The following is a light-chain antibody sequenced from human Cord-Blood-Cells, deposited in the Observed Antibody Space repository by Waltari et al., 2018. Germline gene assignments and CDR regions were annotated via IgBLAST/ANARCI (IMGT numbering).Light chain of an antibody. CDR2: WAS. J-gene: IGKJ1*01. CDR3: QQYYSTPWT. CDR1: QSVLYSSNNKNY. V-gene: IGKV4-1*01. Sequence: DIVMTQSPDSLAVSLGERATINSKSSQSVLYSSNNKNYLAWYQQKPGQPPKLLIYWASTREAGVPDRFSGSGSGTDFTRTISSLQAEDVGVYYGQQYYSTPWTFGRGAKVESK.